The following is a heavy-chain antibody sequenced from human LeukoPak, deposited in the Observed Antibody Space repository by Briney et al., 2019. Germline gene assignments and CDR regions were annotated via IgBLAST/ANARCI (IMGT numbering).Heavy chain of an antibody. Sequence: GGSLRLSCAASGFTFSSYSMNWVRQAPGKGLEWVSPISSSSSYIYYADSVKGRFTISRDNAKNSLYLQMNSLRAEDTAVYYCARDKADTAMVPFDYWGQGTLVTVSS. V-gene: IGHV3-21*01. CDR1: GFTFSSYS. D-gene: IGHD5-18*01. J-gene: IGHJ4*02. CDR3: ARDKADTAMVPFDY. CDR2: ISSSSSYI.